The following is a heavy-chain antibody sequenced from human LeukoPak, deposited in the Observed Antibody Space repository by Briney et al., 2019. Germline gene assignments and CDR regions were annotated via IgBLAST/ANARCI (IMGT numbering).Heavy chain of an antibody. CDR1: GGSVSSGSYY. J-gene: IGHJ2*01. CDR3: ASDFRVPAAAYWYFDL. D-gene: IGHD2-2*01. V-gene: IGHV4-61*01. Sequence: SETLSLTCTVSGGSVSSGSYYWSWIRQPPGKGLEWIGYIYYSGSTNYNPSLKSRVTISVDTSKNQFSLKLSSVTAADTAVYYCASDFRVPAAAYWYFDLWGRGTLVTVSS. CDR2: IYYSGST.